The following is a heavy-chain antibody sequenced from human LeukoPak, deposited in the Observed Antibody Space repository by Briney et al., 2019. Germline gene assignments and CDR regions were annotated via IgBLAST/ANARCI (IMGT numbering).Heavy chain of an antibody. V-gene: IGHV3-74*01. CDR1: GFTFSSYW. Sequence: GGSLRLSCAASGFTFSSYWMHWVRQAPGKGLVWVSRINSDGSSTSYADSVKGRFTISRDNAKNTLYLQMSSLRAEDTAVYYCARAPPIDFWSGYYRSWGQGTLVTVSS. CDR2: INSDGSST. D-gene: IGHD3-3*01. CDR3: ARAPPIDFWSGYYRS. J-gene: IGHJ5*02.